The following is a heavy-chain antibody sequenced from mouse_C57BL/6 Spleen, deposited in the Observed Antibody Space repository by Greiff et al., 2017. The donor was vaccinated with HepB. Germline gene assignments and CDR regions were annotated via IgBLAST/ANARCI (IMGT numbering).Heavy chain of an antibody. V-gene: IGHV1-59*01. Sequence: VQLQQPGAELVRPGTSVKLSCKASGYTFTSYWMHWVKQRPGQGLEWIGVIDPSDSYTNYNQKFKGKATLTVDTSSSTAYMQLSSLTSEDSAVYYCARLGKAPDWYFDVWGTGTTVTVSS. J-gene: IGHJ1*03. CDR2: IDPSDSYT. CDR1: GYTFTSYW. D-gene: IGHD4-1*01. CDR3: ARLGKAPDWYFDV.